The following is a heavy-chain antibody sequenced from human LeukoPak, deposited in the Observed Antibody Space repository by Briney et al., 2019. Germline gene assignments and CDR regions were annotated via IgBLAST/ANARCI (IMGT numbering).Heavy chain of an antibody. D-gene: IGHD3-10*01. Sequence: SGPTLVNPTQTLTLTCTFSGFSLTTSGMCVSWIRQPPGKALEWLALIDWGDDKYYSTSLKTRLTISMDTSKNQVVFTMTNMDPADTGTYYCARTFYGSDPNSKLPDFDHWGQGTPVTVSS. V-gene: IGHV2-70*01. CDR2: IDWGDDK. CDR1: GFSLTTSGMC. CDR3: ARTFYGSDPNSKLPDFDH. J-gene: IGHJ4*02.